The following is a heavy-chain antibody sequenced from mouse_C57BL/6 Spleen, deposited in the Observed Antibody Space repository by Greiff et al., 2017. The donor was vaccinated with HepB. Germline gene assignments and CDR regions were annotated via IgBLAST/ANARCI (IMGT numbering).Heavy chain of an antibody. CDR2: IYPGSGST. V-gene: IGHV1-55*01. D-gene: IGHD4-1*01. J-gene: IGHJ4*01. Sequence: VQLQQPGAELVKPGASVKMSCKASGYTFTSYWITWVKQRPGQGLEWIGDIYPGSGSTNYNEKFKSKATLTVDTSSSTADMQLSSLTSEDSAVYYSARSGGTPYYYAMDYWGQGTSVTVSS. CDR3: ARSGGTPYYYAMDY. CDR1: GYTFTSYW.